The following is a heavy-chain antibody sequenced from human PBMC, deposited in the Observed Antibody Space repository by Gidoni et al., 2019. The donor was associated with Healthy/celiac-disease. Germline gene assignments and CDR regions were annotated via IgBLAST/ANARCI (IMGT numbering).Heavy chain of an antibody. CDR3: AKAPYYDMTAEYYMDV. Sequence: EVQLLESGGGLVQPGGSLRLSCAASGFTFSRYAMSWVRPAPGQGLELVSAISGSGGSTYYADSVKGRFTISRDNSKNTLYLQMNSLRAEDTAVYYCAKAPYYDMTAEYYMDVWGKGTTVTVSS. J-gene: IGHJ6*03. D-gene: IGHD3-9*01. V-gene: IGHV3-23*01. CDR2: ISGSGGST. CDR1: GFTFSRYA.